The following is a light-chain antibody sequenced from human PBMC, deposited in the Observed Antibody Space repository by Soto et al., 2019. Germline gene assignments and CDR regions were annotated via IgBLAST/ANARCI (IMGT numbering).Light chain of an antibody. CDR2: AAF. CDR1: QDISSW. CDR3: QQTISFPLT. V-gene: IGKV1D-12*01. J-gene: IGKJ4*01. Sequence: DIQMTQSPSAVSASVGDRVTITCRASQDISSWLAWYQQKPGEATKVLIYAAFSLESGVPSRFSGSGSGTDFTLTISSLQPEDFATYYCQQTISFPLTFGGGTKVEI.